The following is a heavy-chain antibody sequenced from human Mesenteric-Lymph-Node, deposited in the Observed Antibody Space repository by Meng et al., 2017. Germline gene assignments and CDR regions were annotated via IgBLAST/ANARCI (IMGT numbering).Heavy chain of an antibody. CDR2: IKQDGSEK. CDR3: ARSQLLPYDAFDI. CDR1: GFSSSDYW. D-gene: IGHD2-21*02. V-gene: IGHV3-7*01. J-gene: IGHJ3*02. Sequence: GESLKISCAASGFSSSDYWMSWVRQAPGKGLEWVANIKQDGSEKSYVDSVKGRFTISRDNAKNSLYLQMNSLRAEDTAVYYCARSQLLPYDAFDIWGQGTMVTVSS.